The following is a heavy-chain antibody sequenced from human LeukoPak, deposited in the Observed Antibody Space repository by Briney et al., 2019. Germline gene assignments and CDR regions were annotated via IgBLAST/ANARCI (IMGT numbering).Heavy chain of an antibody. CDR2: INPSGSRT. V-gene: IGHV1-46*01. CDR3: ARDNSDTWGWWFDP. D-gene: IGHD1-26*01. Sequence: ASVKVSCKASGSTFGNYYMHWVRQAPGHGLEWMGIINPSGSRTNYEKKFQRRVTLTRDTSTSTVYMELSSLRSEDTAVYYCARDNSDTWGWWFDPWGQGTLVTVSS. J-gene: IGHJ5*02. CDR1: GSTFGNYY.